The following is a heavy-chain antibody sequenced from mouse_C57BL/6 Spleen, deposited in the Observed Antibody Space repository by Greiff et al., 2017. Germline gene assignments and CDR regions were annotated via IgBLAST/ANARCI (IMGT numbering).Heavy chain of an antibody. V-gene: IGHV3-6*01. Sequence: EVKLQESGPGLVKPSQSLSLTCSVTGYSITSGYYWNWIRQFPGNKLEWMGYISYDGSNNYNPSLKNRISITRDTSKNQFFLKLNSVTTEDTATYYCARDRADGYYAYWGQGTLVTVSA. D-gene: IGHD2-3*01. CDR2: ISYDGSN. CDR3: ARDRADGYYAY. J-gene: IGHJ3*01. CDR1: GYSITSGYY.